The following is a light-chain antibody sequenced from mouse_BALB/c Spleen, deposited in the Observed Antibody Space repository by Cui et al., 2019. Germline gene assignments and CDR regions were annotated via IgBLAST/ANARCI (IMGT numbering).Light chain of an antibody. J-gene: IGKJ1*01. Sequence: RVTQSTASHSVSVGEIVTITCRGSENIYSNLAWYQQKPGTSPQLLIYAATNLADGVPYRFSGSGSGTQYSLKINSLQSEDFGSYYCQHVSGSPRTFGGGTKLEIK. CDR3: QHVSGSPRT. CDR2: AAT. V-gene: IGKV12-46*01. CDR1: ENIYSN.